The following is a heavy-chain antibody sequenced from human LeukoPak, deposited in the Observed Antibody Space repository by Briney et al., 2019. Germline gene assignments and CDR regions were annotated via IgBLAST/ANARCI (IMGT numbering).Heavy chain of an antibody. J-gene: IGHJ4*02. CDR1: GYTFTGYY. Sequence: ASVKVSCKASGYTFTGYYMHWVRQAPGQGLEWMGRINPNSGGTNYAQKFQGRVTMTRDTSISTAYMELGRLRSDDTAVYYCARGAPNYDFWSGYEDYWGQGTLVTVSS. CDR2: INPNSGGT. D-gene: IGHD3-3*01. CDR3: ARGAPNYDFWSGYEDY. V-gene: IGHV1-2*06.